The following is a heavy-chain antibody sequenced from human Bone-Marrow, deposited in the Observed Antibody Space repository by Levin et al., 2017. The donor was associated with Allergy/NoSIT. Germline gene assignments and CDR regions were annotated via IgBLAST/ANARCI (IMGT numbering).Heavy chain of an antibody. D-gene: IGHD4-11*01. V-gene: IGHV3-23*01. CDR2: ISGSGGST. J-gene: IGHJ4*02. CDR1: GLTFSTYA. CDR3: AKDRDYSNNYPYYFGY. Sequence: PGGSLRLSCTASGLTFSTYAMTWVRQAPGKGLEWVSGISGSGGSTYHADSVKGRFTISRDNSKNTLYLQMNSLRAEDTAVYYCAKDRDYSNNYPYYFGYWGQGTLVTVSS.